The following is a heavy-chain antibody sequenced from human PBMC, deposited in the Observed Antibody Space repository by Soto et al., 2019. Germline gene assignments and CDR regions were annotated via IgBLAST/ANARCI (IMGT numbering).Heavy chain of an antibody. Sequence: QVQLQESGPGLVKPSETLSLTCTVSGGFISSYYWSWIRQPPGKGLEWIGYIYYSGSTNYNPSLKSRVTISVDTSKNQFSLTLSSVTAADTAMYYCARRSSSKGSTGGGPWTAWFDPWGQGTLVTVSS. CDR2: IYYSGST. J-gene: IGHJ5*02. V-gene: IGHV4-59*08. CDR1: GGFISSYY. D-gene: IGHD6-13*01. CDR3: ARRSSSKGSTGGGPWTAWFDP.